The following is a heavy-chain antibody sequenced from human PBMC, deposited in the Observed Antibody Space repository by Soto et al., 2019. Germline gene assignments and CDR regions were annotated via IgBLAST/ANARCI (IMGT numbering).Heavy chain of an antibody. Sequence: QVQLVQSGAEVKKPGASVKVSCKASGYTFTSYSLHWVRQAPGQGLEWMGIINPSGGSTSYAQKSQARVTMTRDASTGTVYMELSSLRSADAAVYYCARVGEMATGHRPFDYWGQGTLVTVSS. CDR3: ARVGEMATGHRPFDY. D-gene: IGHD3-10*01. J-gene: IGHJ4*02. CDR2: INPSGGST. V-gene: IGHV1-46*03. CDR1: GYTFTSYS.